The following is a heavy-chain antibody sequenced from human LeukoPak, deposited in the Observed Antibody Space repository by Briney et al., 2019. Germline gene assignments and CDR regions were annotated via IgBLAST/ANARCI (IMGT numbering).Heavy chain of an antibody. D-gene: IGHD3-22*01. CDR3: ARHPLTNYDSSGYYLYYFDY. J-gene: IGHJ4*02. V-gene: IGHV5-51*01. CDR2: IYPGDSDT. CDR1: GYSFTSYW. Sequence: GESLKISCKGSGYSFTSYWIGWVRQMPRKGLEWMGIIYPGDSDTRYSPSFQGQVTISADKSISTAYLQWSSLKASDTAMYYCARHPLTNYDSSGYYLYYFDYWGQGTLVTVSS.